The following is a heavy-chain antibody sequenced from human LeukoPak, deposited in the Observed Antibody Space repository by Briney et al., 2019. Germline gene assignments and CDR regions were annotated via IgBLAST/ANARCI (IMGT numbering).Heavy chain of an antibody. V-gene: IGHV1-69*04. Sequence: SVKVSCKASGGTFRSYAISWVRQAPAQGLEWMGRIIPILGIANYARKFQGRVPITADKSTSTAYMELSSLRSEYTAVYYCASGTGYSSSWYFPHWGQGTLVTVSS. D-gene: IGHD6-13*01. CDR3: ASGTGYSSSWYFPH. CDR2: IIPILGIA. J-gene: IGHJ4*02. CDR1: GGTFRSYA.